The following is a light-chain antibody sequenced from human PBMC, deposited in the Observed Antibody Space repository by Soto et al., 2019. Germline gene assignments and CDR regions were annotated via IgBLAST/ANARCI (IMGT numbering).Light chain of an antibody. J-gene: IGKJ4*01. Sequence: DIQMTQSPSTLSASVGVRVTITCRASQSISSWLAWYQQKPGKAPKLLIYKASSLESGVPSRFSGSGSGTEFTLTISSLQPDDFATYYCQQYNSYSRTFGGGTKVEIK. CDR3: QQYNSYSRT. V-gene: IGKV1-5*03. CDR2: KAS. CDR1: QSISSW.